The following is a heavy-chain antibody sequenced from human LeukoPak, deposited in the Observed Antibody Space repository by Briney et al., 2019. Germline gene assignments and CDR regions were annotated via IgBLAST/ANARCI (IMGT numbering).Heavy chain of an antibody. J-gene: IGHJ4*02. Sequence: ASVKVSCKASGCTFTSYDINWVRQAPGQGLEWMGWMNPNSGNTGYAQKFQGRVTMTRNTSISTAYMELSSLRSEDTAVYYCARFYYDSSGYPDYWGQGTLVTVSS. D-gene: IGHD3-22*01. CDR2: MNPNSGNT. CDR3: ARFYYDSSGYPDY. CDR1: GCTFTSYD. V-gene: IGHV1-8*01.